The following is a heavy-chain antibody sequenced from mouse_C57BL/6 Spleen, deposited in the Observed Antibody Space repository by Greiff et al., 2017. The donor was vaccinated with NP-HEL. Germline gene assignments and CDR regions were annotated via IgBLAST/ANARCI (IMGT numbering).Heavy chain of an antibody. CDR2: IAPNSSGT. D-gene: IGHD1-1*01. V-gene: IGHV1-72*01. CDR3: ARDYGSSHLDV. CDR1: GYTFTSYW. J-gene: IGHJ1*03. Sequence: QVQLQQSGAELVKPGASVKLSCKASGYTFTSYWMHWVKQRPGRGLEWIGRIAPNSSGTKYNEKFKSKATLTVDKPASTADMQHSSLTSEDSAVYYGARDYGSSHLDVWGTGTTVTVSS.